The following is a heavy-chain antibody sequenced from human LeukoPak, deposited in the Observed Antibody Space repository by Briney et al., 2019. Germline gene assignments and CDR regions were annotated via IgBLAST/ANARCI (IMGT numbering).Heavy chain of an antibody. V-gene: IGHV3-23*01. Sequence: PGGSLRLSCAASGFTFSSYAMNWVGQAPGQGLEWVSAINGGGGDTYYADSVKGRFTISRDNSKNTLYLQMNSLRAEDTAAYYCARRVYTSSWSAFDYRGQGTLVTVYS. CDR3: ARRVYTSSWSAFDY. CDR2: INGGGGDT. CDR1: GFTFSSYA. J-gene: IGHJ4*02. D-gene: IGHD6-13*01.